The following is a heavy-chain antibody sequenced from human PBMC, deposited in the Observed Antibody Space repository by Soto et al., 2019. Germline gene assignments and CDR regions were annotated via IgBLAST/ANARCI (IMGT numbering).Heavy chain of an antibody. CDR3: ASRNTSGPRRAYYYYYGMDV. D-gene: IGHD5-18*01. V-gene: IGHV1-69*01. CDR2: TIPIFGTA. CDR1: GGTFSSYA. J-gene: IGHJ6*02. Sequence: QVQLVQSGAEVKKPGSSVKVSCKASGGTFSSYAISWVRQAPGQGLEWMGGTIPIFGTANYAQKFQGRVTITADESTSTAYMELSSLRSEDTAVYYCASRNTSGPRRAYYYYYGMDVWGQGTTVTVSS.